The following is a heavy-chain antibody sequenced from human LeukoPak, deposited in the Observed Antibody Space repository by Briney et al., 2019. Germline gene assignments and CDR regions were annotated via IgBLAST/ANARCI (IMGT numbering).Heavy chain of an antibody. J-gene: IGHJ4*02. D-gene: IGHD3-22*01. CDR2: IRSKVNSYAT. CDR1: GFTFSGSA. Sequence: GGSLRLSCAASGFTFSGSAMHGVRQASGKGLEWVGRIRSKVNSYATAYAASVKGRFTISRDDSKNTAYLQMNSLKTEDTAVYYCTRYDSSGQGDYWGQGTLVTVSS. V-gene: IGHV3-73*01. CDR3: TRYDSSGQGDY.